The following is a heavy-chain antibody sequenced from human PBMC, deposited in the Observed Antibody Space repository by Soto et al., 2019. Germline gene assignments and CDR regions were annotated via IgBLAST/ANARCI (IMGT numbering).Heavy chain of an antibody. J-gene: IGHJ5*02. V-gene: IGHV4-59*12. Sequence: SETLSLTCTVSGDSISSYYWSWIRQPPGKGLEWIGNIHHSGSTNYNPSLKSRVTTSVNTSKSQFSLKLSSVTAADTAVYYCARDQLEGNWFDPWGQGTLVTVSS. CDR1: GDSISSYY. CDR2: IHHSGST. D-gene: IGHD1-1*01. CDR3: ARDQLEGNWFDP.